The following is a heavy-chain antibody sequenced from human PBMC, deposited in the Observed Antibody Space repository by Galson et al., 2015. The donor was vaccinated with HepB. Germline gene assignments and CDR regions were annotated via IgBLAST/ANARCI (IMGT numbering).Heavy chain of an antibody. Sequence: SLRLSCAASGFTFSSYAMHWVRQAPGKGLEWVAVISYDGSNKYYADSVKGRFTISRDNSKNTLYLQMNSLRAEDTAVYYCARDLGTNDIVVVPAADYWGQGTLVTVSS. CDR2: ISYDGSNK. CDR1: GFTFSSYA. D-gene: IGHD2-2*01. CDR3: ARDLGTNDIVVVPAADY. V-gene: IGHV3-30-3*01. J-gene: IGHJ4*02.